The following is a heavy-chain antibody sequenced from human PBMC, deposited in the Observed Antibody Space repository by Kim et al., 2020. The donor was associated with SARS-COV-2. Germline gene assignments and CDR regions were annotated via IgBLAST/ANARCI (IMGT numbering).Heavy chain of an antibody. Sequence: GGSLRLSCAASGFTFSSYAMSWVRQAPGKGLEWVSAISGSGRSTYYADSVKGRFTISRDNSKNTLYLQMNSLRAEDTAVYYCAKSRADCSSTSCFQFDYWGQGTLVSVSS. CDR3: AKSRADCSSTSCFQFDY. J-gene: IGHJ4*02. D-gene: IGHD2-2*01. V-gene: IGHV3-23*01. CDR2: ISGSGRST. CDR1: GFTFSSYA.